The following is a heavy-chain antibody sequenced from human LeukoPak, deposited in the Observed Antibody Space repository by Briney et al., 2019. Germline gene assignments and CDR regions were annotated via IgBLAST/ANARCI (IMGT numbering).Heavy chain of an antibody. CDR3: TVWFGELTH. CDR1: GYTFTDYN. CDR2: ISPNSGGT. V-gene: IGHV1-2*02. J-gene: IGHJ4*02. Sequence: ASVKVSCXASGYTFTDYNIHWVRQAPGQGLEWMGWISPNSGGTNYAQKFQGRVTMTRDTSITTAYMELSRLRSDDTAMYYCTVWFGELTHWGQGTLVIVSS. D-gene: IGHD3-10*01.